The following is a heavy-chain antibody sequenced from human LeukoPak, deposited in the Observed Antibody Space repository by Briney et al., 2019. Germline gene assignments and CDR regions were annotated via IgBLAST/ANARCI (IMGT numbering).Heavy chain of an antibody. D-gene: IGHD3-10*01. V-gene: IGHV4-59*01. Sequence: SETLSLTCTVSGGSISSYYWSWIRQPPGKGLEWIGYIYYSGSTNYNPSLKSRVTISVDTSKNQFSLKLSSVTAADTAVYYCARQTCYGSGSIGLDYWGQGTLVTVSS. CDR1: GGSISSYY. CDR2: IYYSGST. J-gene: IGHJ4*02. CDR3: ARQTCYGSGSIGLDY.